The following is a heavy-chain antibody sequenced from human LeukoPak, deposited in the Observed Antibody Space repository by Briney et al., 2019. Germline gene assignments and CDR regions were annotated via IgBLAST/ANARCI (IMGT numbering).Heavy chain of an antibody. CDR1: GFTFSSYA. J-gene: IGHJ4*02. Sequence: GRSLRLSCAASGFTFSSYAMQWVRQAPGKGLEWVAVISYDGSNKYYADSVKGRFTISRDNSKNTLYLQMNSLRAEDTAVYYCARGEVVSAIREYFNHYFDYWGQGTLVTVSS. CDR2: ISYDGSNK. D-gene: IGHD2-21*01. V-gene: IGHV3-30*01. CDR3: ARGEVVSAIREYFNHYFDY.